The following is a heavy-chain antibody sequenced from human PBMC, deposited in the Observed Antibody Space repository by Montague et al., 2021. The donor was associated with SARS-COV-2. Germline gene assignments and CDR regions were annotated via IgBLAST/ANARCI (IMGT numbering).Heavy chain of an antibody. CDR3: ARDDIVLQGVTKGMDV. CDR1: GGSISSSNYY. D-gene: IGHD3-10*01. CDR2: MHYSGST. J-gene: IGHJ6*02. Sequence: SETLSINCTVSGGSISSSNYYWGWIRQPPGKGLERIGNMHYSGSTYYNPSLKSRVTISIDTSKNQFSLKLSSVTAADTAVYYCARDDIVLQGVTKGMDVWGQGTTVTVSS. V-gene: IGHV4-39*07.